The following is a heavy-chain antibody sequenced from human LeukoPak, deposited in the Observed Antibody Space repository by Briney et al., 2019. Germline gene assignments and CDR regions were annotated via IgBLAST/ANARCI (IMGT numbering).Heavy chain of an antibody. Sequence: PSQTLSLTCTVSGDSISSGNYYWTWFRQPPGKGLGWIGYIYYSGSTFYNPSLKSRVTISVDTSKNEFSLKLSSVTAADTAVYYCAREFWSGSYSDKWGQGTLVTVSS. D-gene: IGHD3-3*01. V-gene: IGHV4-30-4*01. CDR1: GDSISSGNYY. CDR3: AREFWSGSYSDK. CDR2: IYYSGST. J-gene: IGHJ4*02.